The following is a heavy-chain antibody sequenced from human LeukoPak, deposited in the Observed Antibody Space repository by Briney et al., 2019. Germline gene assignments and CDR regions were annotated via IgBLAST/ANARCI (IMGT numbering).Heavy chain of an antibody. J-gene: IGHJ4*02. CDR3: ARVGRTSIGFDY. D-gene: IGHD1-7*01. CDR1: GFTFSDYH. Sequence: GGSLRLSCAASGFTFSDYHMSWIRQAPGKGLEWVSYISSSGNYANYADSVKGRFTISRDNGKKSLNLQMESLRDEDMAVYYCARVGRTSIGFDYWGQGTVVTVSS. CDR2: ISSSGNYA. V-gene: IGHV3-11*05.